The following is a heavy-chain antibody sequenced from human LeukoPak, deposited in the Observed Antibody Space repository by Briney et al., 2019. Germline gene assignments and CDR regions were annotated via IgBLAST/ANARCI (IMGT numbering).Heavy chain of an antibody. V-gene: IGHV4-38-2*01. D-gene: IGHD6-13*01. CDR1: GYSISSGYY. CDR2: IYHSGST. CDR3: ARVQGQQLVPGAFDI. J-gene: IGHJ3*02. Sequence: PSETLSLTCAVSGYSISSGYYWGWIRQPPGKGLEWIGSIYHSGSTNYNPSLKSRVTISVDTSKNQFSLKLSSVTAADTAVYYCARVQGQQLVPGAFDIWGQGTMVTVSS.